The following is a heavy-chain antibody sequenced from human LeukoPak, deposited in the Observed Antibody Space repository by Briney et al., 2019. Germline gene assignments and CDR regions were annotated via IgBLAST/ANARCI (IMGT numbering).Heavy chain of an antibody. CDR1: GLSLTTSGVG. V-gene: IGHV2-5*02. CDR3: AHRVFQGGYWDSGKFDY. D-gene: IGHD2-8*02. Sequence: KKCGPTLVNPTQTLTPTFTFSGLSLTTSGVGVGWIRQPPGKAPESLTLLYWDNDRRYSPTLRSRLTITKHTSKNQVVLTMTNMDPVDTATYFCAHRVFQGGYWDSGKFDYGGQGAPGTVSS. CDR2: LYWDNDR. J-gene: IGHJ4*02.